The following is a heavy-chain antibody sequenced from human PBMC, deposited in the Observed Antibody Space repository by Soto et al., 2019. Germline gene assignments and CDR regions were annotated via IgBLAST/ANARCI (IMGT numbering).Heavy chain of an antibody. V-gene: IGHV1-69*13. D-gene: IGHD4-17*01. Sequence: GASVKVSCKASGGTFSSYAISWVRQAPGQGLEWMGGIIPIFGTANYAQKFQGRVTITADESTSTAYMELSSLRSEDTAVYYCARWRLGRTVTTSWFDPWGQGTLVTVSS. CDR1: GGTFSSYA. CDR3: ARWRLGRTVTTSWFDP. CDR2: IIPIFGTA. J-gene: IGHJ5*02.